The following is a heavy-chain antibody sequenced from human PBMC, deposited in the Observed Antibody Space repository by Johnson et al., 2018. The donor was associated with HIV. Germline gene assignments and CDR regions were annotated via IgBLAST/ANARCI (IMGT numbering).Heavy chain of an antibody. Sequence: VQLVESGGGVVQPGRSLRLSCVASGFSFSSYGMHWVRQAPGKGLDWVAVISYDGSNKHYADSVKGRFTLSRDNSKNTVYLQMNRLRAEDTAVYYCARERINDGFDIWGQGTMVTVAS. CDR3: ARERINDGFDI. J-gene: IGHJ3*02. V-gene: IGHV3-30*03. CDR1: GFSFSSYG. CDR2: ISYDGSNK. D-gene: IGHD2-15*01.